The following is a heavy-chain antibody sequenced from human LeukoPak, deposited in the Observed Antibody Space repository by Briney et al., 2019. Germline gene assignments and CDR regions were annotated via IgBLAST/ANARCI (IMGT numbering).Heavy chain of an antibody. CDR2: SSSSSSYI. V-gene: IGHV3-21*01. D-gene: IGHD1-26*01. J-gene: IGHJ4*02. Sequence: GGSLRLSCAASGFTFSSYSMNWVRQAPGKGLEWVSSSSSSSSYIYYADSVKGRFTISRDNAKNSLYLQMNSLRVEDTAVYYCARVGWELAYFDYWGQGTLVTVSS. CDR3: ARVGWELAYFDY. CDR1: GFTFSSYS.